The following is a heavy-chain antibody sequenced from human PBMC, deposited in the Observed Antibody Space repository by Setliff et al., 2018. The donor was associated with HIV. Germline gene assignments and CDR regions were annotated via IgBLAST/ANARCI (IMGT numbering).Heavy chain of an antibody. V-gene: IGHV1-18*01. CDR1: GYSFTSYG. Sequence: AASVKVFCKASGYSFTSYGISWVRQAPGQGLEWMGWISAYNGNTNYAQKFQERVTITRDMSTSTAYMELSSLRSEDTAVYYCARENRYCSGGSCDWYFDLWGRGTLVT. CDR2: ISAYNGNT. D-gene: IGHD2-15*01. J-gene: IGHJ2*01. CDR3: ARENRYCSGGSCDWYFDL.